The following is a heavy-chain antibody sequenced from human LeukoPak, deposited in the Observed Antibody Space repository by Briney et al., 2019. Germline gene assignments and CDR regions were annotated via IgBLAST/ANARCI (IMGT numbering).Heavy chain of an antibody. CDR1: GFIFSKYS. D-gene: IGHD5-24*01. CDR3: AKAIQEMATAMYFDY. CDR2: ISNTNNTT. Sequence: GGSLRLSCAASGFIFSKYSLNWVRQAPGMGLEWISYISNTNNTTYYADSVKGRFTISRDNSKNTLYLQMNSLRAEDTAVYYCAKAIQEMATAMYFDYWGQGTLVTVSS. V-gene: IGHV3-48*01. J-gene: IGHJ4*02.